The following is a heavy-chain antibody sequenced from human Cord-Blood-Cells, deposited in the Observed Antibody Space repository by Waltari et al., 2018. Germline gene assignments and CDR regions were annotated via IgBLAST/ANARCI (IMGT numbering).Heavy chain of an antibody. D-gene: IGHD1-20*01. CDR1: GFTFSSYS. J-gene: IGHJ2*01. CDR2: ISSSSSYI. CDR3: ARVNLRNWYFDL. Sequence: EVQLVESGGGLVKPGGSLRLSCAASGFTFSSYSMNWVRQAPGKGLEWVSYISSSSSYIYYADSVKGRFTISRDNAKNSLYLQMNSLRAEDTAVYYCARVNLRNWYFDLWGRGTLVTVSS. V-gene: IGHV3-21*01.